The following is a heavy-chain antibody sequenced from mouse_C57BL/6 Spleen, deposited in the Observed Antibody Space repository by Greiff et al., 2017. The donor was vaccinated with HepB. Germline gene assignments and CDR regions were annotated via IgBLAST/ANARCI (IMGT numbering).Heavy chain of an antibody. CDR2: IDPSDSET. CDR3: ARIYGYDGGYVDY. V-gene: IGHV1-52*01. J-gene: IGHJ2*01. Sequence: QVQLQQSRAELVRPGSSVKLSCKASGYTFTSYWMHWVKQRPIQGLEWIGNIDPSDSETHYNQKFKDKATLTVDTSSSTAYMQLSSLTSEDSAVYYCARIYGYDGGYVDYWGQGTTLTVSS. CDR1: GYTFTSYW. D-gene: IGHD2-2*01.